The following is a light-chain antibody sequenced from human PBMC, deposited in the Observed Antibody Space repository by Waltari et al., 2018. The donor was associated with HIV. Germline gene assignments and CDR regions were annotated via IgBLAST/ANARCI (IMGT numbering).Light chain of an antibody. CDR2: SNN. J-gene: IGLJ3*02. CDR1: SSNIGVNT. V-gene: IGLV1-44*01. CDR3: ATWDDSLNGRV. Sequence: QSVLTQPPSASGTPGQRVTISCSGSSSNIGVNTVNWYQHLPGTAPKLLIYSNNQRPSGVPDRCSGSKSGTSASLAISGLQSEDEADYYCATWDDSLNGRVFGGGTKLTVL.